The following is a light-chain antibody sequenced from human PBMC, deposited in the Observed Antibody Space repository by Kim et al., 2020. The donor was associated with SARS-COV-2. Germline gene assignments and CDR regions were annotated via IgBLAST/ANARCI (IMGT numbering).Light chain of an antibody. CDR2: GAS. Sequence: EIVLTQAPGTLSLSPGERATLSCRASQSVSSSYLAWYQQKPGQAPRLLIYGASSRATGIPDRFSGSGSGTDFTLTISRLEPEEFAVYYCQQYGSSPYTFGQGTKREI. V-gene: IGKV3-20*01. CDR1: QSVSSSY. CDR3: QQYGSSPYT. J-gene: IGKJ2*01.